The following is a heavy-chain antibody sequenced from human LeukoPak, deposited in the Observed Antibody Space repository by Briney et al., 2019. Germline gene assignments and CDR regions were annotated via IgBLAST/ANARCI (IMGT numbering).Heavy chain of an antibody. D-gene: IGHD6-19*01. V-gene: IGHV4-4*07. CDR3: AREWVGSGWYSVYFDY. CDR2: IQISGST. J-gene: IGHJ4*02. CDR1: GGSISSYY. Sequence: PSETLSLTCTVSGGSISSYYCSWIRQPAGKGLEWIGRIQISGSTNYNPSLKSRVTMSVDTSKNQFSLKLSSVTAADTAVYYCAREWVGSGWYSVYFDYWGQGTLVTVSS.